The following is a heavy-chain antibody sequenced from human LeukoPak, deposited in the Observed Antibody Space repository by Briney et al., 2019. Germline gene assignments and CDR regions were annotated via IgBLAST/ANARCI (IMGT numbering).Heavy chain of an antibody. D-gene: IGHD2-15*01. CDR2: MTSSSRFI. J-gene: IGHJ3*02. V-gene: IGHV3-21*01. Sequence: GGSLRLSCAASGFNFSIYSLNWVRQAPGKGLEWVASMTSSSRFIYYADSVRGRFTGYRDNAQKSLYLQMNSLTAEDTGVYFCARDSNPYCSGGSCTAFDIWGQGTMVTVSS. CDR3: ARDSNPYCSGGSCTAFDI. CDR1: GFNFSIYS.